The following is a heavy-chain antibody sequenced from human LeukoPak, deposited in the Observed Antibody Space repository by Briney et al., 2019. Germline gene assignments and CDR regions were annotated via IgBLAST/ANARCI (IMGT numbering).Heavy chain of an antibody. V-gene: IGHV5-51*01. CDR1: GYHFINHW. J-gene: IGHJ4*02. D-gene: IGHD3-9*01. Sequence: GESLQFSSNGFGYHFINHWIGWVRQMPGRGLEWMGIVYPRDSGTRYSPSFQGQVTISVDKSINTAYLHWSSLEASDSAIYYCVRLSGYLESTTPATGPKFDFWGQGTLVTVSS. CDR3: VRLSGYLESTTPATGPKFDF. CDR2: VYPRDSGT.